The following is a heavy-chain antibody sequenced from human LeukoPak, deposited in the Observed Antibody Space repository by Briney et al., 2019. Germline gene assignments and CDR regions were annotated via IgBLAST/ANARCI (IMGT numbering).Heavy chain of an antibody. D-gene: IGHD3-10*01. CDR3: AKDMVRGVIAAKLDY. CDR2: IRYDGSNK. CDR1: GFTFSSYG. V-gene: IGHV3-30*02. Sequence: GGSLRLSCAASGFTFSSYGMHWVRQAPGKGLEWVAFIRYDGSNKYYADSVKGRFTISRDNSKNTLYLQMNSLRAEDTAVYYCAKDMVRGVIAAKLDYWGQGTLVTVSS. J-gene: IGHJ4*02.